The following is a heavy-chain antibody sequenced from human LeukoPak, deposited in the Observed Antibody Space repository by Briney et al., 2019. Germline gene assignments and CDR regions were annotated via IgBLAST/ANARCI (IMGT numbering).Heavy chain of an antibody. CDR1: GFTFTNYP. D-gene: IGHD2-15*01. V-gene: IGHV3-23*01. CDR3: AKDPYCSGGTCYGMDV. CDR2: VGDSGGGT. Sequence: SGGSLRLSCAASGFTFTNYPMLWVRQAPGKGLEWVSTVGDSGGGTYYADSVKGRFTISRDNSMNTLYLQMTSLRAEDTAVYYCAKDPYCSGGTCYGMDVWGQGTTVAVSS. J-gene: IGHJ6*02.